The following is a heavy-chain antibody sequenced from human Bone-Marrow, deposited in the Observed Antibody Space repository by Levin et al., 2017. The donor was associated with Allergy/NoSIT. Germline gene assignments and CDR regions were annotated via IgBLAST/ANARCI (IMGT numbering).Heavy chain of an antibody. CDR1: GFSFDGHT. V-gene: IGHV3-21*01. Sequence: GGSLRLSCAASGFSFDGHTMNWVRQAPGKGLEWVSSISNYNTYLHYADFVKGRFTISRDNAKNSLFLQMTSLRVEDTAIYYCARGSYGSASSFDSWGQGTLVSVSS. D-gene: IGHD3-10*01. CDR3: ARGSYGSASSFDS. J-gene: IGHJ4*02. CDR2: ISNYNTYL.